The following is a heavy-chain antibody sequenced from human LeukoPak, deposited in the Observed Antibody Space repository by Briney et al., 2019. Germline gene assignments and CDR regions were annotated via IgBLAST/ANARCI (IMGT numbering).Heavy chain of an antibody. CDR3: ARVLRYCSGGNCYSGGLGYMDV. D-gene: IGHD2-15*01. CDR2: IKQDGNEK. J-gene: IGHJ6*03. CDR1: GFTFSNYW. V-gene: IGHV3-7*01. Sequence: GGSLRLSCAASGFTFSNYWMSWVRQPPGKGLEWVANIKQDGNEKYYVDSVKGRFTISRDNAKNSLYLQMNSLRAEDTAVYYCARVLRYCSGGNCYSGGLGYMDVWGKGTTVTISS.